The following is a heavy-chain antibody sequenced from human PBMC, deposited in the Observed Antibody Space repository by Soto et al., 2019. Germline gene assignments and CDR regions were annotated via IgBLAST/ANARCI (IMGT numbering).Heavy chain of an antibody. V-gene: IGHV1-46*01. Sequence: QVQLVQSGAEVKKPGASVKVSCKASGYTFTRHYIHWVRQAPGQGLEWMGIINSSGGHTYYAQKFQGRVTMISDTSTSTVYMELSSLRSEDTAVCYCARDLLAAGSDALDIWGQGTMVTVSS. CDR3: ARDLLAAGSDALDI. CDR2: INSSGGHT. CDR1: GYTFTRHY. J-gene: IGHJ3*02. D-gene: IGHD6-13*01.